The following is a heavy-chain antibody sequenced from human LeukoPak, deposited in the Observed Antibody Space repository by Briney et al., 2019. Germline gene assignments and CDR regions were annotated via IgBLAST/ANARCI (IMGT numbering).Heavy chain of an antibody. CDR2: IYPGDSDA. CDR3: ARRGGNCTNGVCYGTGGLDT. Sequence: GESLKISRQASGYTFTKYWIAWVRQMPGKGLEWMAIIYPGDSDARYGPPFQGHVTISADKSLSTVYLQWTSLKASDSAIYYCARRGGNCTNGVCYGTGGLDTWGQGILVTVSS. CDR1: GYTFTKYW. J-gene: IGHJ4*02. D-gene: IGHD2-8*01. V-gene: IGHV5-51*01.